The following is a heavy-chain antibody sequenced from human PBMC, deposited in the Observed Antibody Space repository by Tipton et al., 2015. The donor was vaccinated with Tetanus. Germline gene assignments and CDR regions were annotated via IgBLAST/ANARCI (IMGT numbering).Heavy chain of an antibody. D-gene: IGHD3-3*02. Sequence: LRLSCAASGFTVSSNYMSWVRQAPGKGLEWIGYIYYSGSTNYNPSLKSRVTISVDTSKNQFSLKLSSVTAADTAVYYCARARPFFDPWGQGTLVTVSS. V-gene: IGHV4-59*02. CDR1: GFTVSSNY. J-gene: IGHJ5*02. CDR3: ARARPFFDP. CDR2: IYYSGST.